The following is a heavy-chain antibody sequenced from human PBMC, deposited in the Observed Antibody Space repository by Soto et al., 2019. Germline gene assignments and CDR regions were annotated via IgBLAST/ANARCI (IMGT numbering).Heavy chain of an antibody. CDR3: VRDRSEVVAGATDGAFDI. CDR2: IIPMFGTS. CDR1: GGTFTSYA. J-gene: IGHJ3*02. D-gene: IGHD2-15*01. V-gene: IGHV1-69*01. Sequence: QVQLVQSGAEVKKPGSSVKVSCKASGGTFTSYAITWVRQAPGQGLEWMGGIIPMFGTSNSAQKFQGRVTITADESRSTAYMELSSLRSEDTAVYYCVRDRSEVVAGATDGAFDIWGQGTMVTVSS.